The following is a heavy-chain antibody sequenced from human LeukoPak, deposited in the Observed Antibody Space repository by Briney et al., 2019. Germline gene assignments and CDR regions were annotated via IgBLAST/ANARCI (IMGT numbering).Heavy chain of an antibody. Sequence: GGSLRLSCAASGFTFSGYSMNWVRQAPGKGLEWVSSISSSSSYIYYADSVKGRFTISRDNAKNSLYLQMNSLRAEDTAVYYCARASSGDYPAGCDYWGQGTLVTVSS. CDR2: ISSSSSYI. CDR1: GFTFSGYS. CDR3: ARASSGDYPAGCDY. D-gene: IGHD4-17*01. V-gene: IGHV3-21*01. J-gene: IGHJ4*02.